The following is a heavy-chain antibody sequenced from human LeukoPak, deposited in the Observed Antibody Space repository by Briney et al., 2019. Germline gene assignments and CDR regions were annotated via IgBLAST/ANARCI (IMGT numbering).Heavy chain of an antibody. D-gene: IGHD6-6*01. CDR1: GYTFTSYY. V-gene: IGHV1-46*01. CDR3: AREGIAARIDY. CDR2: INPSGGST. Sequence: ASVKASCKASGYTFTSYYMHWVRQAPGQGLEWMGIINPSGGSTSYAQKFQGRVTMTRDTSRSTVYMELSSLRSEDTAVYYCAREGIAARIDYWGQGTLVTVSS. J-gene: IGHJ4*02.